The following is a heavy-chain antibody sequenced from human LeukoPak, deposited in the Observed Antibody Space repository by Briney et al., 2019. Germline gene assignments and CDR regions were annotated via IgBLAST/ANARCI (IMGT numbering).Heavy chain of an antibody. D-gene: IGHD2-15*01. V-gene: IGHV3-48*01. CDR2: ITSSSTTK. Sequence: PGGSLRLSCAASGFAFNTYSMNWVRQAPGKGLEWVSSITSSSTTKYYADSVKGRFTISRDNSKNTLYLQMDSLRAEDTAVYYCVRYCNGGSCYRAAFDVWGPGTMVTVSS. CDR1: GFAFNTYS. J-gene: IGHJ3*01. CDR3: VRYCNGGSCYRAAFDV.